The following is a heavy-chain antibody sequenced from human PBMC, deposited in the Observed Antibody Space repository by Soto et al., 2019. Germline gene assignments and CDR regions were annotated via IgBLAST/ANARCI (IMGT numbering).Heavy chain of an antibody. CDR2: IYYSGST. J-gene: IGHJ5*02. V-gene: IGHV4-31*03. Sequence: QVQLQESGPGLVKPSQTLSLTCTVSGGSISSGGYYWSWIRQHPGKGLEWIGYIYYSGSTYYNPSLRSRVTISVDTSKNQFSLKLSSVTAADTSVYYCAAGYSCSSKLFWFDPWGQGTLVTVAS. CDR3: AAGYSCSSKLFWFDP. D-gene: IGHD6-6*01. CDR1: GGSISSGGYY.